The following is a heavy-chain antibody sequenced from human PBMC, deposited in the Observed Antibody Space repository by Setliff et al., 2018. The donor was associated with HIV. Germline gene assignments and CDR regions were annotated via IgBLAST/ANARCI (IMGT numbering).Heavy chain of an antibody. V-gene: IGHV4-38-2*01. CDR3: ARGHGVYSGSYLAVYFDY. CDR1: GYSISSGYY. Sequence: TSETLSLTCAVSGYSISSGYYWGWIRQPPGKGLEWIGSIYHSGSTYYNPSLKSRVTISVDKSKNQVSLKVSSVTAADTAVYYCARGHGVYSGSYLAVYFDYWGQGTLVTVSS. CDR2: IYHSGST. J-gene: IGHJ4*02. D-gene: IGHD1-26*01.